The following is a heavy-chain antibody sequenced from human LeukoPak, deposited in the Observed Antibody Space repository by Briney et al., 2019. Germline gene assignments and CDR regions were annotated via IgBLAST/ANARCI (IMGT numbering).Heavy chain of an antibody. CDR1: GGSISSYY. V-gene: IGHV4-59*01. D-gene: IGHD3-16*02. CDR2: IYYSGST. J-gene: IGHJ4*02. CDR3: ARTYYDYVWGSYRPWYFDY. Sequence: SETLSLTCTVSGGSISSYYWSRIRQPPGKGLEWIGYIYYSGSTNYNPSLKSRVTISVDTSKNQSSLKLSSVTAADTAVYYCARTYYDYVWGSYRPWYFDYWGQGTLVTVSS.